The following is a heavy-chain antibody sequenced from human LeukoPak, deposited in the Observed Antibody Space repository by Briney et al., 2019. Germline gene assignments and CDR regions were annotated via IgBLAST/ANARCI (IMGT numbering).Heavy chain of an antibody. CDR3: ARGIAVAGKSDY. V-gene: IGHV4-39*07. CDR2: IYYSGNT. Sequence: SETLSLTCTVSGGSISGSSYYWGWIRQPPGKGLEWIGSIYYSGNTYYNPSLKSRVTISVDTSKNQFSLKLSSVTAADTAVYYCARGIAVAGKSDYWGQGTLVTVSS. D-gene: IGHD6-19*01. J-gene: IGHJ4*02. CDR1: GGSISGSSYY.